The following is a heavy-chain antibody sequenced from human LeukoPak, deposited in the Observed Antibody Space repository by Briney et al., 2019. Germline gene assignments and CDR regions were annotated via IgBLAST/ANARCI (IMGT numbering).Heavy chain of an antibody. CDR2: IGTAGDS. J-gene: IGHJ4*02. CDR1: GFTFSSYD. D-gene: IGHD6-6*01. CDR3: ARGMGRGRSSSSFDY. Sequence: GGSLRLSCAASGFTFSSYDMHWVRQATGKGLEWVSGIGTAGDSYYPGSVKGRFTISRENAKNSLYLEMNSLRAGDTAVYHCARGMGRGRSSSSFDYWGQGTLVTVSS. V-gene: IGHV3-13*04.